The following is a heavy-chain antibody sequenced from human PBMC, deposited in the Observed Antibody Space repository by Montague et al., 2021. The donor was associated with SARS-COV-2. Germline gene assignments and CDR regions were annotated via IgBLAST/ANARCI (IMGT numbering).Heavy chain of an antibody. J-gene: IGHJ5*02. V-gene: IGHV4-61*09. D-gene: IGHD2-15*01. CDR3: TRVVVVVPASPAPTLFDP. CDR1: GGSVSSRSHF. CDR2: IYATGSA. Sequence: TLSLTCTVSGGSVSSRSHFWSWIRQPAGKGLEWIGHIYATGSATYNPSLESRVTISVDTSNDQFSLRLNSVTAADTAVYYCTRVVVVVPASPAPTLFDPWGQGILVTVSS.